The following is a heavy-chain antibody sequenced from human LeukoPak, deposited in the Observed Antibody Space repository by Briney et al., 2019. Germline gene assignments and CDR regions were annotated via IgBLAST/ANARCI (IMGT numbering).Heavy chain of an antibody. CDR3: ARDGGALGSDY. D-gene: IGHD3-16*01. CDR1: GYTFTSYD. Sequence: GASVKVSCKASGYTFTSYDINWVRQATGQGLAWMGWMNPNSGNTGYAQKFQGRVTMTTNTSISTAYMELSSLRAEDTAVYYCARDGGALGSDYWGQGTLVTVSS. CDR2: MNPNSGNT. V-gene: IGHV1-8*01. J-gene: IGHJ4*02.